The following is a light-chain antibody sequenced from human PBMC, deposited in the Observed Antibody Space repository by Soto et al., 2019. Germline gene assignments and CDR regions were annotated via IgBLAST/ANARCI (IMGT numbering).Light chain of an antibody. Sequence: DIQMTQSPSSVSASVGDRVTITCRASQGLGVWLGWYQQKPGKAPQLLIFGASGLQSGVPSRFSGSGSGTDFTLTISSLQPEDFATYYCQQYNSYTYTFGQGTKLEI. J-gene: IGKJ2*01. CDR1: QGLGVW. V-gene: IGKV1D-16*01. CDR3: QQYNSYTYT. CDR2: GAS.